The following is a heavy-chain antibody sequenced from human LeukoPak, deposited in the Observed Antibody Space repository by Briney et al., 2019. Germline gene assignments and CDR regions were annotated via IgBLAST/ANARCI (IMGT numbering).Heavy chain of an antibody. D-gene: IGHD3-10*01. J-gene: IGHJ6*02. V-gene: IGHV1-2*02. CDR3: ARASSEGSITMVRGVNPEQLEQPYYYYYGMDV. CDR2: INPNSGGT. CDR1: GYTFTGYY. Sequence: ASVKVSCKASGYTFTGYYMHWVRQAPGQGLEWMGWINPNSGGTNYAQKFQGRVTMTRDTSISTAYMELSRLRSDDTAVYYCARASSEGSITMVRGVNPEQLEQPYYYYYGMDVWGQGTTVTVSS.